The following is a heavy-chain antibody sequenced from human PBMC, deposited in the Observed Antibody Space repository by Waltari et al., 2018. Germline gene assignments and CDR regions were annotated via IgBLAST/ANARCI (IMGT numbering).Heavy chain of an antibody. Sequence: QVQLVESGGGVVQPGRSLRLSCAASGFTFSSYGMHWVRQAPGKGLEWVAGIWYDGSNKYYADSVKGRFTISRDNSKNTLYLQMNSLRAEDTAVYYCAREVAAHFDYWGQGTLVTVSS. D-gene: IGHD2-15*01. CDR3: AREVAAHFDY. CDR2: IWYDGSNK. V-gene: IGHV3-33*01. CDR1: GFTFSSYG. J-gene: IGHJ4*02.